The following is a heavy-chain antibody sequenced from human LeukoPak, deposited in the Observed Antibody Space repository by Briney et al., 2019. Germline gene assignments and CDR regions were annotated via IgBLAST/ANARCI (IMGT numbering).Heavy chain of an antibody. CDR2: ISAYNGNT. V-gene: IGHV1-18*01. Sequence: VASVKVSCKASGYTFSDYGVNWVRQAPGQGLEWMGWISAYNGNTNYAQNLQGRVTMTTDTSTSTSYMEVRSLRSDDTAVYYCATTIGARLMYFDYWGQGTLVTVSS. D-gene: IGHD6-6*01. J-gene: IGHJ4*02. CDR1: GYTFSDYG. CDR3: ATTIGARLMYFDY.